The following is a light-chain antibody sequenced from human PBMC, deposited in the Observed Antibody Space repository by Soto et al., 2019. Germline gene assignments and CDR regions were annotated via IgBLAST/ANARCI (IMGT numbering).Light chain of an antibody. V-gene: IGLV1-44*01. CDR2: TNN. Sequence: QSVLTQPPSASGTPRQTVTISCSGGSSNIGSNSVSWYQQLPGSAPKLLIYTNNQRPSGVPDRFSGSKSGTSAALAVSGLQSEDEGDYYCATWDDSLSGPVFGGGTKLTVL. CDR3: ATWDDSLSGPV. CDR1: SSNIGSNS. J-gene: IGLJ2*01.